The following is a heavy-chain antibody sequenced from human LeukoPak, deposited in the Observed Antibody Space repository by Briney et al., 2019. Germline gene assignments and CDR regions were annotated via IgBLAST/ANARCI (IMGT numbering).Heavy chain of an antibody. V-gene: IGHV4-4*07. CDR2: IYASGDT. Sequence: SETLSLTCGVSGASISSYYWSWIRQPAGKGLEWIGRIYASGDTNYNPSLKSRLSMSLDTSKKQFSLKLTSVTAADTAVYYCARGGSSSSFAFDIWGQGTKVTVSS. CDR3: ARGGSSSSFAFDI. CDR1: GASISSYY. D-gene: IGHD6-13*01. J-gene: IGHJ3*02.